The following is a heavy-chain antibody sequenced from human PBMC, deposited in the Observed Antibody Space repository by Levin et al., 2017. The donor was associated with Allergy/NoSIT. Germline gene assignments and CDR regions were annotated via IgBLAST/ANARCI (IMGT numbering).Heavy chain of an antibody. J-gene: IGHJ4*02. CDR1: GFTFSSYG. CDR3: ARDGPPYCGGDCYLFDY. CDR2: IGSSSRTI. D-gene: IGHD2-21*02. V-gene: IGHV3-48*01. Sequence: GGSLRLSCAASGFTFSSYGMNWVRQAPGKGLEWVSYIGSSSRTIYYADSVKGRFTISRVNAKNSLYLQMNSLRAEDTAVYYCARDGPPYCGGDCYLFDYWGQRTLVTVSS.